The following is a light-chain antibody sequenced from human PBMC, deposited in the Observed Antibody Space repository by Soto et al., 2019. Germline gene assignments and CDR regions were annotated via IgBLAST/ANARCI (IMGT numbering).Light chain of an antibody. Sequence: EIVMTQSPATLSVSPGERATLSCRASQSVGSDLAWYHQKPGQAPRLLISGASTRATGIPDRFSGSGSGTDFTLTISRLEPEDFAVYYCQQYGSSPLTFGGGTKVEIK. J-gene: IGKJ4*01. CDR2: GAS. CDR1: QSVGSD. V-gene: IGKV3-20*01. CDR3: QQYGSSPLT.